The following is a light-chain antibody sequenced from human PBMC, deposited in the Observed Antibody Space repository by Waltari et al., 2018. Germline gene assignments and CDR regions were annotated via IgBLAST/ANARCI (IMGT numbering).Light chain of an antibody. CDR3: QQYDKT. CDR1: QDISTY. CDR2: DAS. V-gene: IGKV1-33*01. Sequence: DIQMTQSQSSLSASVADRVTITCQASQDISTYLNWYQQRPGKAPKLIIYDASKLETGVPSRFSGSGSGTDFTFSISTLQPEDIATYYCQQYDKTFGQGTKLDIK. J-gene: IGKJ2*01.